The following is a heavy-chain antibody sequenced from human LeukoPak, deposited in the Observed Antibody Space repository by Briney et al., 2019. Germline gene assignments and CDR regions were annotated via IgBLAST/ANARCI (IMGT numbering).Heavy chain of an antibody. Sequence: PSETLSLTCTVSGGSISSGGYYWSWLRQHPGKGLEWLGYIYYSGSTYYNPSLKSRVTISVDTSKNQFSLKLSSVTAADTAVYYCARARGKLYHFDYWGQGTLVTVSS. CDR1: GGSISSGGYY. J-gene: IGHJ4*02. CDR3: ARARGKLYHFDY. D-gene: IGHD1-1*01. CDR2: IYYSGST. V-gene: IGHV4-31*03.